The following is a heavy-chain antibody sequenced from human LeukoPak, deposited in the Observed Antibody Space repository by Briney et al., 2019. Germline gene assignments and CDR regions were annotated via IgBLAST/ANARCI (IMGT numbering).Heavy chain of an antibody. CDR1: GFTFSSYT. J-gene: IGHJ4*02. Sequence: GRSLRLSCAASGFTFSSYTMHWVRQAPGQGLEWVSSITSGSSHIYYADSVRGRFTISRDNAKNSLYLQMNSLRAEDTAVYYCARDRVEMATIISLDYWGQGTLVTVSS. D-gene: IGHD5-24*01. CDR2: ITSGSSHI. CDR3: ARDRVEMATIISLDY. V-gene: IGHV3-21*01.